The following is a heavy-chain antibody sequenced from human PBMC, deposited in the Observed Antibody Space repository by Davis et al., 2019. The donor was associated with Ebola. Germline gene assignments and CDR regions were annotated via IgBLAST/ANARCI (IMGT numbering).Heavy chain of an antibody. CDR1: GFTFSSYA. J-gene: IGHJ6*02. CDR2: ISYDGSNK. V-gene: IGHV3-30-3*01. D-gene: IGHD5-12*01. Sequence: GESLKISCAASGFTFSSYAMHWVRQAPGKGLEWVAVISYDGSNKYYADSVKGRFTISRDNSKNTLYLQMNSLRAEDTAVYYCARVLRGYSGYDRYGMDVWGQGTTVTVSS. CDR3: ARVLRGYSGYDRYGMDV.